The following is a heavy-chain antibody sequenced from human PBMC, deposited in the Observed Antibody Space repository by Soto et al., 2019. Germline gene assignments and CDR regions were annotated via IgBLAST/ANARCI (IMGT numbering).Heavy chain of an antibody. CDR1: GYSFSSFTSYW. D-gene: IGHD5-12*01. J-gene: IGHJ3*02. V-gene: IGHV3-7*03. Sequence: EVQLVQSGAEVKKPGESLRISCKGSGYSFSSFTSYWISWVRQAPGKGLEWVANIKQDGSEKYYVDSVKGRFTISRDNAKNSLYLQMNSLRAEDTAVYYCARDKGPTGRDGYNYEPMMAFDIWGQGTMVTVSS. CDR3: ARDKGPTGRDGYNYEPMMAFDI. CDR2: IKQDGSEK.